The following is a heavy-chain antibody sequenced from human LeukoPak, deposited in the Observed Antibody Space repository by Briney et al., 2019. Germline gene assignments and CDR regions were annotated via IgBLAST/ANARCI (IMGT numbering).Heavy chain of an antibody. CDR3: ARHGRSGYSGYDAADAFDI. V-gene: IGHV4-39*01. D-gene: IGHD5-12*01. CDR1: GGSLSSSSYY. Sequence: SETLSLTCTVSGGSLSSSSYYWGWIRQPPGKGLEWIGSTYYSESTYYNPSLKSRVTISVDTSKNQFSLKLSSVTAADTAVYYCARHGRSGYSGYDAADAFDIWGQGTTVTVSS. CDR2: TYYSEST. J-gene: IGHJ3*02.